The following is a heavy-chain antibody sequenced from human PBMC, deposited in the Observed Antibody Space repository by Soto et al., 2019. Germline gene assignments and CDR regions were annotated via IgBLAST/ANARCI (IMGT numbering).Heavy chain of an antibody. V-gene: IGHV1-18*01. CDR2: ISAYNGKT. CDR3: AREGSSGYGHDAFDI. J-gene: IGHJ3*02. D-gene: IGHD3-22*01. CDR1: GYTFTSYG. Sequence: ASVKVSCKASGYTFTSYGISWVRQAPGQGLEGMGWISAYNGKTNYAQKVQSRVTMTTDTYRSAAYMELRSLRSDDTAVDYCAREGSSGYGHDAFDIWGQGTMVTVSS.